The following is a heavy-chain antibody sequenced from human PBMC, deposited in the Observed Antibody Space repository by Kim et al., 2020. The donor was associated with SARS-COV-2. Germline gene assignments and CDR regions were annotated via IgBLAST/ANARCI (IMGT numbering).Heavy chain of an antibody. CDR2: LWYDGGNK. CDR1: GFNFTSYG. V-gene: IGHV3-33*06. CDR3: AKHRVPFYYASGSFLVDS. Sequence: GGSLRLSCATSGFNFTSYGMHWVRQAPGKGLEWVAVLWYDGGNKYYADSVKDRFTISRDNSRNTLYLQMSSLRVEDTAIYYCAKHRVPFYYASGSFLVDSWGQGTLVTVSS. J-gene: IGHJ5*01. D-gene: IGHD3-10*01.